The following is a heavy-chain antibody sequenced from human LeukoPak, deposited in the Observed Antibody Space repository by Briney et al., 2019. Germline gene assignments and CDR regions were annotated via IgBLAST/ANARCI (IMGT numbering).Heavy chain of an antibody. V-gene: IGHV4-34*01. D-gene: IGHD2-15*01. Sequence: PSETLSLTCAVYGGSFSGYYWSWIRQPPGKGLEWIGEINHSGSTNYNPSLKSRVTIPVDTSKNQFSLKLSSVTAADTAVYYCAREFPDCSGGSCYSWFDPWGQGTLVTVSS. CDR1: GGSFSGYY. J-gene: IGHJ5*02. CDR3: AREFPDCSGGSCYSWFDP. CDR2: INHSGST.